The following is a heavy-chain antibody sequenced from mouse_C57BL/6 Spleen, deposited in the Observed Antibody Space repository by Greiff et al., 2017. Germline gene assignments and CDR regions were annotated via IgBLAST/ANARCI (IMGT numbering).Heavy chain of an antibody. Sequence: VQLQQPGAELVRPGTSVKLSCKASGYTFTSYWMHWVKQRPGQGLEWIGVIDPSDSYTNYNQKFKGKATLTVDTSSSTAYMQLSSLTSEDSAVYYCARRGYYSFDYWGQGTTLTVSS. J-gene: IGHJ2*01. CDR2: IDPSDSYT. D-gene: IGHD2-12*01. CDR1: GYTFTSYW. V-gene: IGHV1-59*01. CDR3: ARRGYYSFDY.